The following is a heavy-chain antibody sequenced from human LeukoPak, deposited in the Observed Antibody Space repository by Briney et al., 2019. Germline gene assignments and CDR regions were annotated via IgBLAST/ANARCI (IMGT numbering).Heavy chain of an antibody. CDR3: AKGVNTLVRGVDYYYYYMDV. J-gene: IGHJ6*03. CDR2: INWNGGST. CDR1: GLTFDDYG. Sequence: GGSLRLSCAASGLTFDDYGMSWVRKAPGKGLEWVSGINWNGGSTGYADSVKGRFTISRDNSKNTLYLQMNSLRAEDTAVYYCAKGVNTLVRGVDYYYYYMDVWGKGTTVTISS. V-gene: IGHV3-20*04. D-gene: IGHD3-10*01.